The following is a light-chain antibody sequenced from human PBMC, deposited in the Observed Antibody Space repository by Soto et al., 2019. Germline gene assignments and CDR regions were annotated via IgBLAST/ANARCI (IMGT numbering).Light chain of an antibody. CDR3: QQADSFTT. CDR1: QGISSW. Sequence: DIQMTQSPSSVSASVGDRVTITCRASQGISSWLGWYQQKPGKAPKLLIYAASSLQSGVPSRFSGSGSGTQFTLTISSLQPEDFATYYCQQADSFTTFGPGTKVDIK. V-gene: IGKV1-12*01. CDR2: AAS. J-gene: IGKJ3*01.